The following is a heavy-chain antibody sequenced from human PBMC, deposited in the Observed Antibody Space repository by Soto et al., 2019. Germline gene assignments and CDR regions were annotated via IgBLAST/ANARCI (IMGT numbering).Heavy chain of an antibody. D-gene: IGHD5-12*01. Sequence: QLQLQESGSGLVKPSQTLSLTCAVSGGSISSGDYSWSWIRQPPGKGLEWIGYIYRNGNTYYNPSLKSRVTISIDTSKNQCSLKLTSMTAADTAVYYCARGHDANDNWGQGTLVTVSS. CDR1: GGSISSGDYS. CDR3: ARGHDANDN. V-gene: IGHV4-30-2*01. CDR2: IYRNGNT. J-gene: IGHJ1*01.